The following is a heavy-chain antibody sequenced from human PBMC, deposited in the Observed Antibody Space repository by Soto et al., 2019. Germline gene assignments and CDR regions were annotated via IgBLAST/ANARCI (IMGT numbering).Heavy chain of an antibody. D-gene: IGHD2-15*01. V-gene: IGHV3-30*18. CDR2: ISYDGSNK. Sequence: QVQLVESGGGVVQPGRSLRLSCAASGFTFSSYGMHWVRQAPGKGLEWVAVISYDGSNKYYADSVKGRFTISRDNSKNTLYLQMNSLRAEDTAVYYCAKDVVAATDYFDYWGQGTLVTVSS. J-gene: IGHJ4*02. CDR1: GFTFSSYG. CDR3: AKDVVAATDYFDY.